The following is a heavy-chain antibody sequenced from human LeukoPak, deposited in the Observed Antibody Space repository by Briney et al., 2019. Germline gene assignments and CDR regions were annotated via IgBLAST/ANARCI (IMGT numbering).Heavy chain of an antibody. V-gene: IGHV3-11*04. Sequence: GGSLRLSCAASGFTFSDYYMSWIRQAPGKGLEWVSYISSSGRTMYYADSVQGRFTISRDNAKNSLYLQMNSLRAEDTAVYYCARGVGQSTSQSYYGMDVWGQGTTVTVSS. CDR1: GFTFSDYY. D-gene: IGHD2-2*01. J-gene: IGHJ6*02. CDR3: ARGVGQSTSQSYYGMDV. CDR2: ISSSGRTM.